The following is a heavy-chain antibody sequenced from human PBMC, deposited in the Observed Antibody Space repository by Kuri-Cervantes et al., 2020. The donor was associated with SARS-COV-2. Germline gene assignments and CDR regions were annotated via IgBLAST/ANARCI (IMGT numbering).Heavy chain of an antibody. D-gene: IGHD6-13*01. V-gene: IGHV1-2*02. CDR2: INPNSGGT. CDR1: GYIFNIYY. Sequence: ASVKVSCKASGYIFNIYYMHWVRQAPGQGLEWMGWINPNSGGTNYAQKFQGRVTMTRDTSISTAYMELSRLRSDDTAVYYCASMRVTLAAAGAFDYWGQGTLVTVSS. J-gene: IGHJ4*02. CDR3: ASMRVTLAAAGAFDY.